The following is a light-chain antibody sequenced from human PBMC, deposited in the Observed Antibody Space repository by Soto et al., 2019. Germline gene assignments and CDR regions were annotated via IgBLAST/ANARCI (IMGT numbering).Light chain of an antibody. CDR2: GAS. CDR3: QQYDKWPLT. V-gene: IGKV3-15*01. CDR1: QSVSSN. J-gene: IGKJ1*01. Sequence: EIVMTQSPATLSVSPGERATLSCRASQSVSSNLAWYQQKPGQAPRLLIYGASTRATGIPGSFSGSGSGTEFTLTISSLQSEGFAVYYCQQYDKWPLTFGQGTKVEIK.